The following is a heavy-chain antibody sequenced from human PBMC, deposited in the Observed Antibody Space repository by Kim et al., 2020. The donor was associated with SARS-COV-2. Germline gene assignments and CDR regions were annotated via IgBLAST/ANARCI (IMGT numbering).Heavy chain of an antibody. J-gene: IGHJ3*02. Sequence: DSVKGRFTISRDNSKNTLYLQMNSLRAEDTAVYYCAKGYSSGRIIDAFDIWGQGTMVTVSS. V-gene: IGHV3-23*01. D-gene: IGHD6-25*01. CDR3: AKGYSSGRIIDAFDI.